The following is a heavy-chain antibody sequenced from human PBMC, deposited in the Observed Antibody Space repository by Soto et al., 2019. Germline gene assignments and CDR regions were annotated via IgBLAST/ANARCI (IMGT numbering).Heavy chain of an antibody. CDR2: IYYSGST. V-gene: IGHV4-39*07. Sequence: SETLSLTCTVSGGSISSSSYYWGWIRQPPGKGLEWIGSIYYSGSTYYNPSLKSRVTISVDTSKNQFSLKLSSVTAAGTAVYYCAREVGITGTKAGFDPWGQGTLVTVSS. CDR1: GGSISSSSYY. D-gene: IGHD1-7*01. J-gene: IGHJ5*02. CDR3: AREVGITGTKAGFDP.